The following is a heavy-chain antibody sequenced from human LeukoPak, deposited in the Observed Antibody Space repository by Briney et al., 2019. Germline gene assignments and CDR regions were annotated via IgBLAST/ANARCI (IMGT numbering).Heavy chain of an antibody. J-gene: IGHJ3*02. CDR1: GFSFSSYT. V-gene: IGHV3-21*01. Sequence: GGSLRLSCVASGFSFSSYTMNWVRQAPGKGLQWISSISSSGRFIYYADSMKGRFTISRDNTENSLHLQVTSLRPEDTAVYFCARDKSAFDIWGQGTMVTVSS. CDR3: ARDKSAFDI. CDR2: ISSSGRFI.